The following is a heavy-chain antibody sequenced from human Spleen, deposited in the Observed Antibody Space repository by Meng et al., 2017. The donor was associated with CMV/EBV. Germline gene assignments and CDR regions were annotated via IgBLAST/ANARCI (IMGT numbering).Heavy chain of an antibody. CDR3: AKGWERGPNNYYYYGMDV. CDR2: IWYDGSNK. D-gene: IGHD1-26*01. CDR1: GFTFSSYA. V-gene: IGHV3-33*06. Sequence: GGSLRLSCAASGFTFSSYAMSWVRQAPGKGLEWVAVIWYDGSNKYYIDSVKGQFTIARDNSKNTLYLQMNSLRAEDTAVYYCAKGWERGPNNYYYYGMDVWGQGTTVTVSS. J-gene: IGHJ6*02.